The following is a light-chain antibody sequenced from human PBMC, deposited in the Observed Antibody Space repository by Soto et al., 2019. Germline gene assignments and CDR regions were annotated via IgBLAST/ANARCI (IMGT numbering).Light chain of an antibody. CDR1: QDVSHC. Sequence: DIHMNQSPSALSASVGDRVTITCRASQDVSHCLAWYQQKPGQAPKLVIYKASSLESGVPSRFSGRGSGTEFTLTIRDLQPDDFATYYCQHYDSYPYTFGQGTRLEIK. CDR3: QHYDSYPYT. V-gene: IGKV1-5*03. J-gene: IGKJ2*01. CDR2: KAS.